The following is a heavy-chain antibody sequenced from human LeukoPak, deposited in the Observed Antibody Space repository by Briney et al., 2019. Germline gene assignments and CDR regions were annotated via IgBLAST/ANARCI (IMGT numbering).Heavy chain of an antibody. CDR1: GGSISSGSYY. Sequence: SETLSLTCTVSGGSISSGSYYWSWIRQPAGKGLEWIGRIYTSGSTNYNPSLKSRVTISVDTSKNQFSLKLSSVTAADTAVYYCAREPELYGDDDYWGQGTLVTVSS. D-gene: IGHD4-17*01. J-gene: IGHJ4*02. V-gene: IGHV4-61*02. CDR3: AREPELYGDDDY. CDR2: IYTSGST.